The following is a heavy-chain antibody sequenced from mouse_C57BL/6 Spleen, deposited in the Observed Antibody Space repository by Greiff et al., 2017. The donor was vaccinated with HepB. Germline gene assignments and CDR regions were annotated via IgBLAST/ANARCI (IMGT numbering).Heavy chain of an antibody. D-gene: IGHD1-3*01. Sequence: EVKLVESGGGLVKPGGSLKLSCAASGFTFSSYTMSWVRQAPEKRLEWVATISGGGGNTYYPDSVTGRFTISRDNAKNTLYLQMSSLRSEDTALYYCARHLSSAWFAYWGQGTLVTVSA. CDR1: GFTFSSYT. CDR3: ARHLSSAWFAY. J-gene: IGHJ3*01. V-gene: IGHV5-9*01. CDR2: ISGGGGNT.